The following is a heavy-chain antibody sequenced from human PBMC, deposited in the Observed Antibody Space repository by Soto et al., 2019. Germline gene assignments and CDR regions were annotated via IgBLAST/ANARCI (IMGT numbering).Heavy chain of an antibody. Sequence: EVQLLESGGGLVQPGGSLRLSCAASGFTFSSYAMSWVRQAPGKGLEWVSAISGSGGSTYYADSVKGRFTISRDNSKNTLYLQMNSLRAADTAVYYCAKDLGYLGSGPPFDPWGQGTLVTVSS. V-gene: IGHV3-23*01. J-gene: IGHJ5*02. CDR3: AKDLGYLGSGPPFDP. D-gene: IGHD6-19*01. CDR1: GFTFSSYA. CDR2: ISGSGGST.